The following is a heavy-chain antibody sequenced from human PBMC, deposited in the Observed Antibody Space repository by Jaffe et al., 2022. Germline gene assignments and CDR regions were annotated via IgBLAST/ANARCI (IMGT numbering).Heavy chain of an antibody. CDR2: IYTSGST. D-gene: IGHD3-22*01. V-gene: IGHV4-61*02. CDR3: ARDRGYFYYFDY. Sequence: QVQLQESGPGLVKPSQTLSLTCTVSGGSISSGSYYWSWIRQPAGKGLEWIGRIYTSGSTNYNPSLKSRVTISVDTSKNQFSLKLSSVTAADTAVYYCARDRGYFYYFDYWGQGTLVTVSS. J-gene: IGHJ4*02. CDR1: GGSISSGSYY.